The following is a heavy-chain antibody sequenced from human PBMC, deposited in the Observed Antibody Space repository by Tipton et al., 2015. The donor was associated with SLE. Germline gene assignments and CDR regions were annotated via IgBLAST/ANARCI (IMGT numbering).Heavy chain of an antibody. CDR1: GFTFSSYA. CDR2: ISGSGGST. D-gene: IGHD3-10*01. Sequence: SLRLSCAASGFTFSSYAMSWVRQAPGKGLEWVSVISGSGGSTYYADSVKGRFTISRDNSKNTLYLQMNSLRAEDTAVYYCAKAMVQGVISYWGQGTLVTVSS. V-gene: IGHV3-23*01. CDR3: AKAMVQGVISY. J-gene: IGHJ4*02.